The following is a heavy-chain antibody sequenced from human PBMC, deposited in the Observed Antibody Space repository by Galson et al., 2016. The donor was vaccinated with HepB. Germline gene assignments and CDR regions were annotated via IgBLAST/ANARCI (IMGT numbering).Heavy chain of an antibody. CDR2: ISWNSGFI. V-gene: IGHV3-9*01. CDR3: VKDRNSYGQPTFDY. Sequence: SLRLSCAASGFTFDDYALHWVRQAPGKGLEWVSGISWNSGFIGYADSVKGRFTISRDNAKNSLFLQMNSLRAEDTAFYYRVKDRNSYGQPTFDYWGQGTLVTVSS. CDR1: GFTFDDYA. D-gene: IGHD5-18*01. J-gene: IGHJ4*02.